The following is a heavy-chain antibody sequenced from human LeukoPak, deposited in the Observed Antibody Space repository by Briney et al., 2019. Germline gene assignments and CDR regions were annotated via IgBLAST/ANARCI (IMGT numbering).Heavy chain of an antibody. J-gene: IGHJ6*03. V-gene: IGHV3-48*04. Sequence: PGGSLRLSCAASGFTFSSYSTNWVRQAPGKGLEWVSYISSSSSTIYYADSVKGRFTISRDNAKNSLYLQMNSLRAEDTAVYYCARDRYYYDSSGYYDLSSPYYYMDVWGKGTTVTVSS. D-gene: IGHD3-22*01. CDR2: ISSSSSTI. CDR1: GFTFSSYS. CDR3: ARDRYYYDSSGYYDLSSPYYYMDV.